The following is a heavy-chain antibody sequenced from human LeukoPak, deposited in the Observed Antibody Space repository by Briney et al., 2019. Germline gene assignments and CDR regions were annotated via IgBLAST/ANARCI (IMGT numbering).Heavy chain of an antibody. J-gene: IGHJ4*02. CDR1: GYTLTSYG. CDR3: ARDPAFRGAQMEY. CDR2: ISGYNGNT. Sequence: ASVKVSCKASGYTLTSYGFCWVRQAPGQGREWMGWISGYNGNTNYAQNLQGRVTMTIDTSTSTAYMELRSLRSDDTAVYYCARDPAFRGAQMEYWGQGTLVTVSS. D-gene: IGHD3-10*01. V-gene: IGHV1-18*01.